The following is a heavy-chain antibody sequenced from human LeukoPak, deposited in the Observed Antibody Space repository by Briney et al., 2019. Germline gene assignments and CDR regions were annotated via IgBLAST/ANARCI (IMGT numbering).Heavy chain of an antibody. V-gene: IGHV3-21*01. J-gene: IGHJ6*03. CDR1: GFTFSSYS. Sequence: PGGALRLSCAASGFTFSSYSMNWVRPTPGEGLGWVSSISSSSSYIYYPDSVKGRFTISGDNVKNSLYLQMNSLRAEDTAVYYCARDEYYGSGSYYNYYYYMDVWGKGTTVTVSS. CDR3: ARDEYYGSGSYYNYYYYMDV. D-gene: IGHD3-10*01. CDR2: ISSSSSYI.